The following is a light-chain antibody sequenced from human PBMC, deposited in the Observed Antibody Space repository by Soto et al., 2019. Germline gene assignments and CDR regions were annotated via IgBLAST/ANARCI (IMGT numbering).Light chain of an antibody. CDR2: GAA. V-gene: IGKV3-15*01. Sequence: EIVMTKSPATLSVSPGERATLSCRANQSISSNLAWYQQKPGQAPRLLIYGAATRATGIPARFSGSGSGTDFTLTISSLQSEDFAVYSCQMDNNCLGTFGGGTKVEIK. CDR3: QMDNNCLGT. J-gene: IGKJ4*01. CDR1: QSISSN.